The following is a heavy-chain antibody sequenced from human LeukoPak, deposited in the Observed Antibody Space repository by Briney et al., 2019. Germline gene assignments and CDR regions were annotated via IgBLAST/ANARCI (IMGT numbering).Heavy chain of an antibody. D-gene: IGHD3-16*02. Sequence: GGSLRLSCAASGFTFSSYAMSWVRQAPGKGLEWVSAISGSGGSTYYADSVKGRFTISGDNSKNTLYLQMNSLRAEDTAVYYCAKEEIMITFGGVIVGDAFDIWGQGTMVTVSS. V-gene: IGHV3-23*01. CDR2: ISGSGGST. J-gene: IGHJ3*02. CDR1: GFTFSSYA. CDR3: AKEEIMITFGGVIVGDAFDI.